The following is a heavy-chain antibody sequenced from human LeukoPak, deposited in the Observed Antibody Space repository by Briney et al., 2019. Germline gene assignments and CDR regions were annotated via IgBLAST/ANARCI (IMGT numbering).Heavy chain of an antibody. V-gene: IGHV1-2*02. CDR3: ARVWGAGYSYGYFDY. D-gene: IGHD5-18*01. Sequence: ASVKVSCKASGYTFTGSFVHWVRQAPGQGLEWMGWINPNSGGTHYAQKFQGRVAMTRDTSISTVYMELSRLRSDDTAVYYCARVWGAGYSYGYFDYWGQGTLVTVS. J-gene: IGHJ4*02. CDR1: GYTFTGSF. CDR2: INPNSGGT.